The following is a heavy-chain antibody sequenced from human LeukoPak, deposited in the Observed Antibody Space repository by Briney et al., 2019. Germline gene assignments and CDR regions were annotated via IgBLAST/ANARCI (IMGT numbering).Heavy chain of an antibody. CDR3: AKDRLYCSGGSCPISPFDY. CDR1: GFTFSSYG. Sequence: GGSLRLSCAASGFTFSSYGMSWVRQAPGKGLEWVSAISGSGGSTYYADSVKGRFTISRDNSKNTLYLQMNSLRAEDTAVYYCAKDRLYCSGGSCPISPFDYWGQGTLVTVSS. J-gene: IGHJ4*02. V-gene: IGHV3-23*01. D-gene: IGHD2-15*01. CDR2: ISGSGGST.